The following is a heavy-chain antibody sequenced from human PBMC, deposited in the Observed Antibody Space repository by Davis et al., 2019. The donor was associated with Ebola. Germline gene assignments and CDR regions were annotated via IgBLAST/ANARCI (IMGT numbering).Heavy chain of an antibody. D-gene: IGHD1-26*01. J-gene: IGHJ5*02. CDR2: IYYSGST. V-gene: IGHV4-34*01. CDR3: ARGPSTVGFDP. Sequence: MPSETLSLTCAVYGGSFSGYYWSWIRQPPGKGLEWIGSIYYSGSTYYNPSLKSRVTISVDTSKNQFSLKLSSVTAADTAVYYCARGPSTVGFDPWGQGTLVTVSS. CDR1: GGSFSGYY.